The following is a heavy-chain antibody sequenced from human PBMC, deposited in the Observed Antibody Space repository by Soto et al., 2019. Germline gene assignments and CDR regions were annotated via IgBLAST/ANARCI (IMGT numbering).Heavy chain of an antibody. J-gene: IGHJ4*02. CDR1: GFTFSSYG. CDR2: IAYDGSNE. V-gene: IGHV3-30*03. Sequence: QVQLVESGGGVVQPGGSLRLSCAASGFTFSSYGMHWVRQAPGKGLEWVAVIAYDGSNEYYADSVKDRFTISRDNSKNTLYRQMNSQRAEDTVVYYCGGGGGRDIDYWGQGTLVTVSS. CDR3: GGGGGRDIDY. D-gene: IGHD3-16*01.